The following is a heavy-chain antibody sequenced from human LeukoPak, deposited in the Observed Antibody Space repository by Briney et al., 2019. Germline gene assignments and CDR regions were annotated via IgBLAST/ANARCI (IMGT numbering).Heavy chain of an antibody. D-gene: IGHD3-10*01. CDR3: AKVAGYYGSGSYVFEY. Sequence: ASVKVSCKASGYTFTGYYIHWVRQAPGQGLEWMGWINPNSGGTNYAQKFQGWVTMTRDTSISTVYMELSRLKSDDTAVYYCAKVAGYYGSGSYVFEYWGQGTLLTVS. V-gene: IGHV1-2*04. CDR2: INPNSGGT. CDR1: GYTFTGYY. J-gene: IGHJ4*02.